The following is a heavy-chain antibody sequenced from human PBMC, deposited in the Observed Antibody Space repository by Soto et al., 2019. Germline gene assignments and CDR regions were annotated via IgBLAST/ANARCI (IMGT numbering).Heavy chain of an antibody. V-gene: IGHV1-69*06. Sequence: GGAVMVSCKACGGSFSSYAISWVRQAPGQGLEWMGGIIPIFGTANYAQKFQGRVTITADKSTSTAYMELSSLRSEDTAVYYCARVTGLYYGSGSYSPLYYFDYWGQGTLVTVSS. J-gene: IGHJ4*02. CDR2: IIPIFGTA. D-gene: IGHD3-10*01. CDR3: ARVTGLYYGSGSYSPLYYFDY. CDR1: GGSFSSYA.